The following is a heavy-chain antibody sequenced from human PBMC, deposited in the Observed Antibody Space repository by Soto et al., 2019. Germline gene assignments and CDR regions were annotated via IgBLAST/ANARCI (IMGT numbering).Heavy chain of an antibody. Sequence: ASVKVSCKASGYSFTSYAMHWGRQAPGERLEWMGWINAGNGNTKYSQKFQGRVTITRDKSASTAYMELSSLRYEDKAVDYCGSSPLSYDGTRYLPLVDFPVWGRG. CDR2: INAGNGNT. CDR1: GYSFTSYA. D-gene: IGHD3-16*02. V-gene: IGHV1-3*01. CDR3: GSSPLSYDGTRYLPLVDFPV. J-gene: IGHJ2*01.